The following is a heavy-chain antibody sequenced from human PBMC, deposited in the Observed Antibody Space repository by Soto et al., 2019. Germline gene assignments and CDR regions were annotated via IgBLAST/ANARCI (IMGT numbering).Heavy chain of an antibody. V-gene: IGHV4-30-4*01. D-gene: IGHD2-15*01. CDR3: ARVLINTANWFHP. J-gene: IGHJ5*02. CDR1: GGSISSGDYY. Sequence: PSETLSLTCTVSGGSISSGDYYWSWIRQPPGKGLEWIGYIYYSGSTYYNPSLKRRVTISVDTSKNQFSLKLSSVTAADTAVYYCARVLINTANWFHPWGQGTLVTVSS. CDR2: IYYSGST.